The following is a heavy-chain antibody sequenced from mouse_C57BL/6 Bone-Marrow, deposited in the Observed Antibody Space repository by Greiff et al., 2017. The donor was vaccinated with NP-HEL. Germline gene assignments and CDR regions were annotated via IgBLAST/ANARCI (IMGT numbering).Heavy chain of an antibody. J-gene: IGHJ2*01. Sequence: VQLQQSGAELVRPGASVKLSCTASGFNIKDDYMHWVKQRPEQGLEWIGWIDPENGDTEYASKFQGKATITADTSSNTAYLQLSSLTSEYTAVYYCTSLPYFDYWGQGTTLTVSS. CDR1: GFNIKDDY. D-gene: IGHD2-1*01. V-gene: IGHV14-4*01. CDR3: TSLPYFDY. CDR2: IDPENGDT.